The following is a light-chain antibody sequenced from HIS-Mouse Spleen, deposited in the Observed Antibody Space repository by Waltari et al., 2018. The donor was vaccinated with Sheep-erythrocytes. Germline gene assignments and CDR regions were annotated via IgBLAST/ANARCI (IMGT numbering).Light chain of an antibody. CDR2: EGS. V-gene: IGLV2-23*01. CDR3: CSYAGSSTYVV. Sequence: QSALTQPASVSGSPGQSITISCTGTSSDVGSYNLVSWYQQHPGKAPKLMIYEGSKRPSGVSNRFSGAKSGNTASLTIPALQAEDEADYYCCSYAGSSTYVVFGGGTKLTVL. CDR1: SSDVGSYNL. J-gene: IGLJ2*01.